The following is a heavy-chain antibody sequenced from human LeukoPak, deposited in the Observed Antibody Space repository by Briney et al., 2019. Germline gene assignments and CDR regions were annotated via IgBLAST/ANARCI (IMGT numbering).Heavy chain of an antibody. J-gene: IGHJ4*02. Sequence: GGSLRLSCAASGFIFSTYWMSWVRQAPGKGLEWVANINQDGSETHYVDSVKGRFTISRDNDKKSLSLQMSSLRAEDTAVYYCARDNVGASPFDYWGQGTLVTVSS. CDR2: INQDGSET. D-gene: IGHD1-26*01. V-gene: IGHV3-7*05. CDR1: GFIFSTYW. CDR3: ARDNVGASPFDY.